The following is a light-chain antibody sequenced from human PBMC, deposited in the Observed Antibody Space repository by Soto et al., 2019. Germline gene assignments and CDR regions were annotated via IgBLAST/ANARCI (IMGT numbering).Light chain of an antibody. CDR1: SSDVGGFNY. CDR2: EVS. V-gene: IGLV2-14*01. CDR3: SSYTGSSTLVV. J-gene: IGLJ2*01. Sequence: QSVLTQPASVSGSPGQSITLSCTGTSSDVGGFNYVSWYQQHPGKAPKLIIYEVSNRPSGVSNRFSASKSGNTASLTISGLQAGDEADYYCSSYTGSSTLVVFCGGTKLTVL.